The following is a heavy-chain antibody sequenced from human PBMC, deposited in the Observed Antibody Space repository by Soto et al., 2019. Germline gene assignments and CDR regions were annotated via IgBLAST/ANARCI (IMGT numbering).Heavy chain of an antibody. Sequence: QVQLQQWGAGLLKPSETLSLTCAVYGGPFSGSYWSWIRQPPGKGLEWIGEINHGGSTNYKPSLKSRVTMSVATSKTQFSLHLRSVTAADTAVYYCARGGSLYTIFGVLRGIPWFDPCGQGTLVTVSS. V-gene: IGHV4-34*01. CDR3: ARGGSLYTIFGVLRGIPWFDP. CDR2: INHGGST. CDR1: GGPFSGSY. D-gene: IGHD3-3*01. J-gene: IGHJ5*02.